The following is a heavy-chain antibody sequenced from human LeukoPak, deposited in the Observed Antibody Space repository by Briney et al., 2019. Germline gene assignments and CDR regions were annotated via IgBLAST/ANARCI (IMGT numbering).Heavy chain of an antibody. V-gene: IGHV6-1*01. J-gene: IGHJ5*02. Sequence: SQTRSLTCAISGDSVSSNSVTWNWIRQSPSRGLEWLGRTYYRSTWYNDYAVSVRGRITVNPDTSKNQFSLHLNSVTPEDTAVYYCARRLTQYDCFDPWGQGILVTVSS. D-gene: IGHD2-2*01. CDR2: TYYRSTWYN. CDR3: ARRLTQYDCFDP. CDR1: GDSVSSNSVT.